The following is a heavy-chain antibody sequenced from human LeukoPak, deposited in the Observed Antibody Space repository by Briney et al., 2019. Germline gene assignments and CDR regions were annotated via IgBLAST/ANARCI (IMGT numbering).Heavy chain of an antibody. CDR2: INPNSGGT. Sequence: ASVKVSCKASGYTFTGYYMHWVRQAPGQGLEWMGWINPNSGGTNYAQKFQGRVTMTRDTSISTAYMELSRLRSDDTAVYYCARDSDSSAQLGYWGQGTLVTVSS. CDR3: ARDSDSSAQLGY. V-gene: IGHV1-2*02. D-gene: IGHD6-19*01. CDR1: GYTFTGYY. J-gene: IGHJ4*02.